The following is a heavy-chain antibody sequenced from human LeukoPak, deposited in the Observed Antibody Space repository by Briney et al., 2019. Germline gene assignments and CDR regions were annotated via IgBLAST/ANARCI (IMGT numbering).Heavy chain of an antibody. CDR3: ARGARGDLDFDY. D-gene: IGHD4-17*01. Sequence: SETLSLTCTVSGGSISSGDYYWSWLRQPPGQGLEWIGYIYYSGSTYYNPALKSRVTISVDTSKNQFSLKLSSVTAADTAVYYCARGARGDLDFDYWGQGTLVTVSS. CDR1: GGSISSGDYY. CDR2: IYYSGST. V-gene: IGHV4-30-4*08. J-gene: IGHJ4*02.